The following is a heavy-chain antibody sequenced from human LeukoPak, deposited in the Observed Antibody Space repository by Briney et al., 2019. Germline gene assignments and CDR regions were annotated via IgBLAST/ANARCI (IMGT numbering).Heavy chain of an antibody. CDR1: GFTFSSYA. D-gene: IGHD1-20*01. CDR3: AKDANWNDVGGVFDY. CDR2: ISGSGGST. Sequence: GGSLRLSCAASGFTFSSYAMSWVRQAPGKGLEWVSAISGSGGSTYYADSGKGRFTISRDNSKNTLYLQMNSLRAEDTAVYYCAKDANWNDVGGVFDYWGQGTLVTVSS. J-gene: IGHJ4*02. V-gene: IGHV3-23*01.